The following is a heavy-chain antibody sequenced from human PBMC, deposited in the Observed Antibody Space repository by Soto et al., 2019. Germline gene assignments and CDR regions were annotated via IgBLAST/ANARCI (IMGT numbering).Heavy chain of an antibody. CDR1: GFTFTKYS. CDR2: ISYSGETK. Sequence: GGSLRLSCVTSGFTFTKYSMHWVRQAPGKGLEWVSYISYSGETKYYADSLKGRYAISRDDAKNSVYLQMNSLRDEDTAFYYCVRGVVVVVGSTAENFDHWGQGTLVTVSS. V-gene: IGHV3-48*02. J-gene: IGHJ4*02. D-gene: IGHD2-15*01. CDR3: VRGVVVVVGSTAENFDH.